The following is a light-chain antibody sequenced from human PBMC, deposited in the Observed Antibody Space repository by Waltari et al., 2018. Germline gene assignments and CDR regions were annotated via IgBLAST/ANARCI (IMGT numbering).Light chain of an antibody. CDR3: QNHERLPAM. CDR2: AAS. V-gene: IGKV3-20*01. CDR1: RSISRY. Sequence: SCRASRSISRYLAWYQQKPGQAPRLLIYAASSRATGIPDRFSGSGSGTDFSLTISRLEPEDFAVYYCQNHERLPAMFGQGTKVEIK. J-gene: IGKJ1*01.